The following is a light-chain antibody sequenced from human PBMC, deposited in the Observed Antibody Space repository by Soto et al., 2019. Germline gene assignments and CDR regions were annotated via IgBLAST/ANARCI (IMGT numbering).Light chain of an antibody. CDR2: TAS. Sequence: DIHMTQSPSSVTASVGYRFTITCRASQDIITWLAWYQQKPGKAPNLLIYTASNLQSGVPSRFRGSGSGTHFTLTISSLQPEDFGTYYCQQTDSFPITFGQGTRLEIK. J-gene: IGKJ5*01. V-gene: IGKV1-12*01. CDR1: QDIITW. CDR3: QQTDSFPIT.